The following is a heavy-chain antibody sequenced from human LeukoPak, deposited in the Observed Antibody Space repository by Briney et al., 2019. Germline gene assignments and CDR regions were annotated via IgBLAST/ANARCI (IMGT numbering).Heavy chain of an antibody. CDR2: ISSSGSNT. V-gene: IGHV3-23*01. J-gene: IGHJ4*02. D-gene: IGHD3-22*01. CDR3: VRSAFHAGSGNYYDY. Sequence: GGSLRLSCAVSGFTFSGAAMSWVRQAPGKGLEWVSLISSSGSNTYYADSVKGRFTISRDNAENTLYLQMNSLRVEDTAVYYCVRSAFHAGSGNYYDYWGQGTLVTVSS. CDR1: GFTFSGAA.